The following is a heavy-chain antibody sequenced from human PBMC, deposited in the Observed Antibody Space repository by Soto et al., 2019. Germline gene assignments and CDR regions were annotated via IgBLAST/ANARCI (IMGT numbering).Heavy chain of an antibody. V-gene: IGHV4-59*08. D-gene: IGHD3-3*01. J-gene: IGHJ4*02. CDR2: IYYSGST. CDR3: ARGGWRHIDY. CDR1: GGSISVYY. Sequence: QVQLQESGPGLVKPSETLSLTCTVSGGSISVYYWSWIRQPPGKGLEWIGYIYYSGSTNYNPSLKSRVTISVDTSKNQFSLKLSSVTAADTAVYYCARGGWRHIDYWDQGTLVTVSS.